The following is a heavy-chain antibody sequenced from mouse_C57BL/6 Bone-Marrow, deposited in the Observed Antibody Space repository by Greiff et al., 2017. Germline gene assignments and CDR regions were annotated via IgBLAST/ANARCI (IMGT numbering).Heavy chain of an antibody. D-gene: IGHD1-1*01. Sequence: QVQLHQPGAELVKPGASVKLSCKASGYTFTSYWMQWVKQRPGQGLEWIGEIDPSDSYTNYNQKFKGKATLTVDTSSSTAYMQLSSLTSEDSAVYYCARREYYYGSRYAMDYWGQGTSVTVSS. CDR2: IDPSDSYT. J-gene: IGHJ4*01. CDR1: GYTFTSYW. V-gene: IGHV1-50*01. CDR3: ARREYYYGSRYAMDY.